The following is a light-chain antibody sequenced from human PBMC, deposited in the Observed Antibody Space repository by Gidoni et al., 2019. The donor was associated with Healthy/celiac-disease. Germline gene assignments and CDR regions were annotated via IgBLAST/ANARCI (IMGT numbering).Light chain of an antibody. CDR2: AAS. Sequence: IQMTQSPSSLSASVGDRVTITCRASQSISSYLNWYQQKPGKAPKLLIYAASSLQSGVPSRFSGSGSGTDCTLTISSLQPEDFATYYCQQRYSTPRTFGGWTKVEIK. J-gene: IGKJ4*01. CDR3: QQRYSTPRT. V-gene: IGKV1-39*01. CDR1: QSISSY.